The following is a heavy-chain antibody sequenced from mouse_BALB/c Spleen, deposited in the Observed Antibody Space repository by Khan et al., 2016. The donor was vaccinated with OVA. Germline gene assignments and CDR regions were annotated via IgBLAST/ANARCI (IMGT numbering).Heavy chain of an antibody. CDR2: IYPGSGNT. V-gene: IGHV1-77*01. CDR1: GYTFTDYN. Sequence: QVQLKQSGAELARPGTSVKLSCKASGYTFTDYNINWVKQRTGQGLEWIGEIYPGSGNTYYSEKFKGKATLTADKSSSTAYMQLSSLTSEDSAVYVGAREWGAWFPYWGQGTLVTVSA. J-gene: IGHJ3*01. CDR3: AREWGAWFPY.